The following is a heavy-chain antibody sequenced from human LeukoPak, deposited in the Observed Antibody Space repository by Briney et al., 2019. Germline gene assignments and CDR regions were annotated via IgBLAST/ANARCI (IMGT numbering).Heavy chain of an antibody. D-gene: IGHD6-19*01. Sequence: PSETLSLTCTVSGGSISSYYWSWIRQPPGKGLEWIGYIYYSGSTNYNPSLKSRVTISVDTSKNQFSLKLSSVTAADTAVYYCARTQPQQWLVLRQNNYGMDVWGQGTTVTVSS. CDR3: ARTQPQQWLVLRQNNYGMDV. J-gene: IGHJ6*02. CDR2: IYYSGST. CDR1: GGSISSYY. V-gene: IGHV4-59*01.